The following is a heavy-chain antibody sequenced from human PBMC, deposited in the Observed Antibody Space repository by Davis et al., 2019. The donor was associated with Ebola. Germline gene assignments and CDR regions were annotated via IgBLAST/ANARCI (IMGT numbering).Heavy chain of an antibody. Sequence: ETLSLTCAASGFTFSSYAMSWVRQAPGKGLEWVSAISGSGGSTYYADSVKGRFTISRDNSKNTLYLQMNSLRAEDTAVYYCAKDYDFWSGYYLFDYWGQGTLVTVSS. J-gene: IGHJ4*02. CDR2: ISGSGGST. CDR1: GFTFSSYA. CDR3: AKDYDFWSGYYLFDY. V-gene: IGHV3-23*01. D-gene: IGHD3-3*01.